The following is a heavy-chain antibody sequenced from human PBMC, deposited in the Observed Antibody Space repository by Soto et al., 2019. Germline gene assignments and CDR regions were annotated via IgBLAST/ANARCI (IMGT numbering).Heavy chain of an antibody. J-gene: IGHJ4*02. Sequence: QVQLQESGPGLVKPSQTLSLTCTVSGGSISSGGYYWSWIRQHPGKGLEWIGYIYSSAYTYYNPSLKSRVTISVDMSKNQISLKLNSVTAADTAVYYCARWRRFGDNGSGIDYWGQGTLVTVSS. CDR1: GGSISSGGYY. D-gene: IGHD3-10*01. CDR3: ARWRRFGDNGSGIDY. CDR2: IYSSAYT. V-gene: IGHV4-31*03.